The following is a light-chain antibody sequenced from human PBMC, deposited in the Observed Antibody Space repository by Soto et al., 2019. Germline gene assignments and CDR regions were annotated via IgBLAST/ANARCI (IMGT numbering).Light chain of an antibody. V-gene: IGLV2-18*02. CDR2: DVS. Sequence: QSALTQPPSVSGSPGHSVAISCTGTSSDVGSYNRVSWYQQPPGSAPKLMIYDVSNRPSGVPDRFSGSKSGNAASLTISGLQAEDEADYYCSSYTSSNTYVFGTGTQLTVL. J-gene: IGLJ1*01. CDR1: SSDVGSYNR. CDR3: SSYTSSNTYV.